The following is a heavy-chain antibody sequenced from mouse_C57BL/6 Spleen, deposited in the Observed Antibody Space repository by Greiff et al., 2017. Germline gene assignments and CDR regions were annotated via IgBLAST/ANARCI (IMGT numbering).Heavy chain of an antibody. D-gene: IGHD2-2*01. CDR3: ARGGEIYYGSYFDY. V-gene: IGHV3-1*01. J-gene: IGHJ2*01. CDR1: GYSITSGYD. Sequence: EVQLVESGPGMVKPSQSLSLTCTVTGYSITSGYDWHWIRHFPGNKLEWMGYISYSGSTNYNPSLKSRISITHDTSKNHFFLKLNSVTTEDTATYYCARGGEIYYGSYFDYWGQGTTLTVSS. CDR2: ISYSGST.